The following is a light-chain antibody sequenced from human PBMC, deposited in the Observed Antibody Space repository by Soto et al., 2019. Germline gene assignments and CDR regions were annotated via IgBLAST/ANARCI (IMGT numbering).Light chain of an antibody. V-gene: IGKV3D-20*01. CDR2: DAS. J-gene: IGKJ1*01. CDR3: QQYGTSTRT. Sequence: EIVLTQSPATLSLSPGERATPSCGASQSFNGYLAWYQQKPGLAPRLLIYDASRRAPGIPDRFSGGGSGTDFSLTISRLEPEDFAVYYCQQYGTSTRTFGQGTKVEIK. CDR1: QSFNGY.